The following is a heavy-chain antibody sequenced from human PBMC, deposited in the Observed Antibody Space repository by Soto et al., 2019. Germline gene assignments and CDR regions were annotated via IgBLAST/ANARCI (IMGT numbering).Heavy chain of an antibody. D-gene: IGHD2-8*01. Sequence: SDTLSLTCTVSGGSISSYYWSWIRQPPGKGLEWIGYIYYSGSTNYNPSLKSRVTISVDTSKNQFSLKLSSVTAADTAVYYCARLVSGSGVHFDYWGQGTLVPVSS. J-gene: IGHJ4*02. V-gene: IGHV4-59*08. CDR2: IYYSGST. CDR1: GGSISSYY. CDR3: ARLVSGSGVHFDY.